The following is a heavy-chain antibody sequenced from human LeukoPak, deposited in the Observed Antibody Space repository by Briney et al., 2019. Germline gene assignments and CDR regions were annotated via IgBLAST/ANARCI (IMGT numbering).Heavy chain of an antibody. CDR2: ISGSGGST. D-gene: IGHD5-18*01. CDR1: GFTFSSYA. CDR3: AKRSGSNYGYNDY. Sequence: PGGSLRLSCAASGFTFSSYAMSWVRQAPGKGLEWVSAISGSGGSTYYADSVKGRFTISRDNSKSTVFLQMNSLRAEDTAVYYCAKRSGSNYGYNDYWGQGTLVTVSS. V-gene: IGHV3-23*01. J-gene: IGHJ4*02.